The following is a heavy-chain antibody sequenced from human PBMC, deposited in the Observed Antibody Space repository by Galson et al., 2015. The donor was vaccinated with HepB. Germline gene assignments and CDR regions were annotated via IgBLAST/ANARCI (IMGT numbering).Heavy chain of an antibody. CDR3: ATDVPLTGGGALNI. J-gene: IGHJ3*02. CDR1: GFTFNHAW. D-gene: IGHD3-16*01. Sequence: SLRLSCAASGFTFNHAWMVWVRQAPGKGLEWVGLIKSNIDGGTTDYAAPVKGRLSISRDDSKNTLYLQMNSLATEDTAVYYCATDVPLTGGGALNIWGQGTMVTVSS. V-gene: IGHV3-15*01. CDR2: IKSNIDGGTT.